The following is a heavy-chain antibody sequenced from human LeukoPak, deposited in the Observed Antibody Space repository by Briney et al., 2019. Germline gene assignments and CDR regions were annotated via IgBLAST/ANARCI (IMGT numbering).Heavy chain of an antibody. D-gene: IGHD6-13*01. Sequence: SETLSLTCTVSGGSISSSSYYWGWIRQPPGKGLEWIGSIYYSGSTYYNPSLKSRVTISVDTSKNQFSLKLSSVTAADTAVYYCARSILPPQYSSSWYYYYYYMDVWGKGTPVTVSS. J-gene: IGHJ6*03. V-gene: IGHV4-39*01. CDR3: ARSILPPQYSSSWYYYYYYMDV. CDR1: GGSISSSSYY. CDR2: IYYSGST.